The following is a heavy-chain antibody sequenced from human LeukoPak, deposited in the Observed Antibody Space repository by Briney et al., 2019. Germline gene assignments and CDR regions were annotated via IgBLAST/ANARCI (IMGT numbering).Heavy chain of an antibody. V-gene: IGHV4-30-2*01. Sequence: SETLSLTCAVSGGSISSGGYSWSWIRQPPGKGLEWIGYIYHSGSTYYNPSLKSRVNISVDRSKHQFSLKLSSVTAADTAVYYCARRGYSYGYDYWGQGTLVTVSS. CDR1: GGSISSGGYS. J-gene: IGHJ4*02. D-gene: IGHD5-18*01. CDR3: ARRGYSYGYDY. CDR2: IYHSGST.